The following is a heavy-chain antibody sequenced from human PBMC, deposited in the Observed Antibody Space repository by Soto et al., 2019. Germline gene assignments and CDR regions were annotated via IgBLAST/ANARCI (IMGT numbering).Heavy chain of an antibody. CDR1: GFTFDDYA. J-gene: IGHJ4*02. Sequence: PVGSLRLSCAASGFTFDDYAMHWVRQAPGKGLEWVSGISWNSGSMGYADSVKGRFTISRDNAKNSLYLQMNSLRAEDTALYYCAKGPDYYDSSGYYLLHWGQGTLVTVSS. CDR2: ISWNSGSM. D-gene: IGHD3-22*01. CDR3: AKGPDYYDSSGYYLLH. V-gene: IGHV3-9*01.